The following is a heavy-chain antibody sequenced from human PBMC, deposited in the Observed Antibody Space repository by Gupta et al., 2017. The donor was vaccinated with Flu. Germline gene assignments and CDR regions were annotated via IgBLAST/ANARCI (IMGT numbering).Heavy chain of an antibody. CDR2: IRNKANSYTT. CDR1: GFTFSEHY. J-gene: IGHJ4*02. D-gene: IGHD1-14*01. V-gene: IGHV3-72*01. CDR3: SRGETGPSPPGRNDC. Sequence: RLVESGGGLVQPGGSLRLSCVVSGFTFSEHYMDWIRQAPGKGLEWVGRIRNKANSYTTEYAASVKDRFTITRDDSKSSLYLQMNSLKNEDTAVYYWSRGETGPSPPGRNDCWGQGTLVTVSS.